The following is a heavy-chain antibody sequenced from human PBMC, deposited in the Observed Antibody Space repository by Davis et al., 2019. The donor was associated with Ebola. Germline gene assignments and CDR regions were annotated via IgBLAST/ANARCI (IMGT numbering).Heavy chain of an antibody. V-gene: IGHV3-21*01. CDR1: GFIFSSYS. Sequence: PGGSLRLSCAASGFIFSSYSMNWVRQAPGKGLEWVSSISSSSSYIYYADSVKGRFTISRDNAKNSLYLQMNSLRAEDTAVYYCARDRGFNWFDPWGQGTLVTVSS. CDR2: ISSSSSYI. J-gene: IGHJ5*02. CDR3: ARDRGFNWFDP.